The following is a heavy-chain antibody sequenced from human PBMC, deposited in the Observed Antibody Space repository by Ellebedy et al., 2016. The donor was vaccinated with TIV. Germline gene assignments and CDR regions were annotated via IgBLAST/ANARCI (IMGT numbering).Heavy chain of an antibody. V-gene: IGHV4-39*01. CDR1: GGSISSSSYN. CDR2: IYYSGPT. CDR3: ARHGLSGIPAVDY. Sequence: MPSETLSLTCTVSGGSISSSSYNWVWIRQPPGKGLDWIGSIYYSGPTYYNPSLKSRVTISVDTSKNQFSLKLSSVTAADTAVYYCARHGLSGIPAVDYWGQGTLVTVSS. D-gene: IGHD3-10*01. J-gene: IGHJ4*02.